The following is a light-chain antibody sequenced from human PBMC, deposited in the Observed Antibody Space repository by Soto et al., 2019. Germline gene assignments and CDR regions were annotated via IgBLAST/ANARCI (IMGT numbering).Light chain of an antibody. Sequence: DIQMTQSPSTLSASVLDRVTITCRASQFVSNCLAWYQQKPGRAPRLLIYDASNLETGVPSRFTGSGSGTEFSLTITGLRPDDSATYYCQQYYSFRLTFGGGTRVEIK. V-gene: IGKV1-5*01. CDR1: QFVSNC. CDR3: QQYYSFRLT. J-gene: IGKJ4*01. CDR2: DAS.